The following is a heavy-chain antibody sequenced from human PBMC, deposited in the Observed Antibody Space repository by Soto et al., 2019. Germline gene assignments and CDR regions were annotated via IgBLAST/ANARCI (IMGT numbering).Heavy chain of an antibody. V-gene: IGHV3-30*18. J-gene: IGHJ6*02. Sequence: QVQLVESGGGVVQPGRSLRLSCAASGFTFSSYGMHWVHQAPGKGLEWVAVISYDGSNKYYADSVKGRFTISRDNSKNTLYLQMNSLRAEDTAVYYCAKLPDRGDYVFYYYGMDVWGQGTTVTVSS. CDR3: AKLPDRGDYVFYYYGMDV. CDR2: ISYDGSNK. D-gene: IGHD4-17*01. CDR1: GFTFSSYG.